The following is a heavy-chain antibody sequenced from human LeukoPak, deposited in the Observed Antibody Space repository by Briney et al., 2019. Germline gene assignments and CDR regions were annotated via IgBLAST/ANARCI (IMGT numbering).Heavy chain of an antibody. J-gene: IGHJ4*02. V-gene: IGHV3-23*01. CDR2: ISGSGGST. CDR3: AKDRGYSGYDLGGYDY. CDR1: VFTFSSDA. Sequence: PGGSLRLSSAASVFTFSSDAISWVREAPREGLEWVSAISGSGGSTYYADSVKGRFTISTDNSKNTLYLQMNSLRDEDTAVYYCAKDRGYSGYDLGGYDYWGQGTLVTVSS. D-gene: IGHD5-12*01.